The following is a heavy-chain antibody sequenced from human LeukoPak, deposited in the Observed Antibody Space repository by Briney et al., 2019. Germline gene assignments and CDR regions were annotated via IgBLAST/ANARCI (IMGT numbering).Heavy chain of an antibody. CDR1: GGSVNSGGDY. D-gene: IGHD4-17*01. J-gene: IGHJ4*02. CDR2: IYYSGRT. CDR3: ARSSDYGDYD. V-gene: IGHV4-31*03. Sequence: PSQTLSLTCTVSGGSVNSGGDYWTWIRQHPGKGLEWLGYIYYSGRTYYNPSLKSRITISLDTSQNQFSLNLTSVSAADTAFYFCARSSDYGDYDWGQGTLITVSS.